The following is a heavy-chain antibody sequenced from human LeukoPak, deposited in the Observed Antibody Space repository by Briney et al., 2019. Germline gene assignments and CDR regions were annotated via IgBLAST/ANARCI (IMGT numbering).Heavy chain of an antibody. D-gene: IGHD4-23*01. J-gene: IGHJ4*02. CDR2: ISGSGGST. CDR1: GFTFSSYA. Sequence: PGGSLRLSCAASGFTFSSYAIGWVRQAPGKGLEWVSAISGSGGSTYYADSVKGRFTISRDNSKNTLYLQMNSLRAGDTAVYYCAKLNYGGNSGYFDYWGQGTLVTVSS. V-gene: IGHV3-23*01. CDR3: AKLNYGGNSGYFDY.